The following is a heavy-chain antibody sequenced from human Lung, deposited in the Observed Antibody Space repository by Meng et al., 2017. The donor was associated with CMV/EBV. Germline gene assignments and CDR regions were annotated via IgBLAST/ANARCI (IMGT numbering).Heavy chain of an antibody. CDR3: ARAPYGDNWGRQFDS. CDR1: GSIRSIDYY. D-gene: IGHD4-17*01. CDR2: IYYNGDT. V-gene: IGHV4-30-4*08. J-gene: IGHJ4*02. Sequence: GSIRSIDYYWRWIRRPPGKGLEWIGFIYYNGDTYYNPSLESRVTISIDTSKNQYSLRLTSATAADTALYYCARAPYGDNWGRQFDSWGQGTLVTVSS.